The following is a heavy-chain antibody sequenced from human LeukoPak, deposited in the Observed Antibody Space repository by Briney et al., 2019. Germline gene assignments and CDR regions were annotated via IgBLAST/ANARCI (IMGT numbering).Heavy chain of an antibody. V-gene: IGHV4-34*01. CDR2: INHSGST. D-gene: IGHD3-22*01. J-gene: IGHJ4*02. CDR1: GGSFSGYC. Sequence: SETLSLTCAVYGGSFSGYCWSWIRQPPGKGLEWIGEINHSGSTNYNPSLKSRVTISVDTSKNQFSLKLSSVTAADTAVYYCARAYDSSGYYLDYWGQGTLVTVSS. CDR3: ARAYDSSGYYLDY.